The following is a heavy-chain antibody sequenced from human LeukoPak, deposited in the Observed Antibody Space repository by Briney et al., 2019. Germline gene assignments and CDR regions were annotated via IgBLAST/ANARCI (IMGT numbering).Heavy chain of an antibody. V-gene: IGHV3-53*05. CDR1: GFTVSSSY. D-gene: IGHD2/OR15-2a*01. CDR2: IYSGGST. CDR3: AIGADYCFPN. J-gene: IGHJ4*02. Sequence: GGSLRLSCAASGFTVSSSYMSWVRQAPGKGLEWVSVIYSGGSTYYADSVKGRFTISRDNSKNTLYLQMNSLRPEDTALYFCAIGADYCFPNWGQGTLVTVSS.